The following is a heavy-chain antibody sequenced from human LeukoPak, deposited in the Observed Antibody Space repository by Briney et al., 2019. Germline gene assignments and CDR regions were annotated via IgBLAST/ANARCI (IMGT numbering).Heavy chain of an antibody. CDR1: GYTFTSYG. CDR3: AREREPYYYDSSGYYDY. Sequence: ASVKVSCKASGYTFTSYGISWVRQAPGQGLEWMGWISAYNGNTNYAQKLQGRVTMTTDTSTSTAYMELRSLRSDDTALYYCAREREPYYYDSSGYYDYWGQGTLVTVSS. J-gene: IGHJ4*02. V-gene: IGHV1-18*01. D-gene: IGHD3-22*01. CDR2: ISAYNGNT.